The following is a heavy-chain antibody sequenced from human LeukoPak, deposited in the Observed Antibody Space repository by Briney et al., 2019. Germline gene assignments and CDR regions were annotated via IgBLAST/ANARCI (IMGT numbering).Heavy chain of an antibody. V-gene: IGHV3-49*04. CDR2: IRAKAYSGAK. CDR3: VRDGLGSGYYHVILDY. Sequence: GEPLRLSCTASGFRFGDYGKSWVRQVTGKRLEWVGFIRAKAYSGAKEYAASVRGRFTISRDDSKSIAYLQMDGLKTEDTAVYYCVRDGLGSGYYHVILDYWGQGTLVTVSS. CDR1: GFRFGDYG. J-gene: IGHJ4*02. D-gene: IGHD3-22*01.